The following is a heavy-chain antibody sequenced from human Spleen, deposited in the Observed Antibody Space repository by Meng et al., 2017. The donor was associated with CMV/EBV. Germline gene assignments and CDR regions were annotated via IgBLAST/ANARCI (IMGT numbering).Heavy chain of an antibody. CDR1: TFTSYD. CDR2: MNPNSGNT. Sequence: TFTSYDINWVRQATGQGLEWMGWMNPNSGNTGYAQKFQGRVTMTRNTSISTAYMELSSLRSEDTAVYYCARSNWKIYLTYYYYGMDVWGQGTTVTVSS. V-gene: IGHV1-8*01. J-gene: IGHJ6*02. D-gene: IGHD1-20*01. CDR3: ARSNWKIYLTYYYYGMDV.